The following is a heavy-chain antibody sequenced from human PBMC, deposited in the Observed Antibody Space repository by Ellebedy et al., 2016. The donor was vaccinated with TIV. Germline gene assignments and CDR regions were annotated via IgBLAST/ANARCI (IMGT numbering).Heavy chain of an antibody. CDR2: IYPGDSYT. J-gene: IGHJ4*02. D-gene: IGHD2-21*01. CDR3: ARIVADQPYFDF. Sequence: PGGSLRLSCKTSGYSFTNFWVGWVRQMPGKGLEWIGSIYPGDSYTTNSPSFQGQVTISADKSILTAYLQWSSLKASDTAMYYCARIVADQPYFDFWGQGTLVTVSS. V-gene: IGHV5-51*01. CDR1: GYSFTNFW.